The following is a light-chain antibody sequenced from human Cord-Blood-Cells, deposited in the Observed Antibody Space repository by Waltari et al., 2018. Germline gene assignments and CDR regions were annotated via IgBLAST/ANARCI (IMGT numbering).Light chain of an antibody. CDR1: SLRSYY. CDR2: GKN. Sequence: SSELTQDPAVSVALGHTVRITCQGASLRSYYASWYQQKPGQAPVLVIYGKNNRPSGIPDRFSGSSSGNTASLNITGAQAEDEADYYCNSRDSSGNHLVFGGGTKLTVL. J-gene: IGLJ2*01. CDR3: NSRDSSGNHLV. V-gene: IGLV3-19*01.